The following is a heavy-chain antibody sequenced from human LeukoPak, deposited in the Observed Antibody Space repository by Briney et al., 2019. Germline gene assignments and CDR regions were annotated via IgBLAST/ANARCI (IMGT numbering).Heavy chain of an antibody. CDR1: GYTFTNYW. J-gene: IGHJ4*02. D-gene: IGHD6-13*01. CDR2: IYPGDSDT. V-gene: IGHV5-51*06. CDR3: AIKHDGSWYSPFDD. Sequence: GESLKISCQGSGYTFTNYWIGWVRQMPGKGLAWMGIIYPGDSDTRYSPSFHGQVTISADKSISTAYLQWNSLKASDSAMYYCAIKHDGSWYSPFDDWGQGTPVTVSS.